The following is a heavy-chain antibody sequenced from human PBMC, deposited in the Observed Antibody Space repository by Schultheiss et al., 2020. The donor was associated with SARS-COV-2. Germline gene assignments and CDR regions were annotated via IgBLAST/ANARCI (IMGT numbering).Heavy chain of an antibody. CDR2: IYHSGST. CDR1: GGSFSGYY. CDR3: VRERPGPLDY. J-gene: IGHJ4*02. V-gene: IGHV4-34*01. Sequence: SETLSLTCAVYGGSFSGYYWSWIRQPPGKGLEWIGSIYHSGSTYYNPSLKSRVTISVDTSKNQFSLKLSSVTAADTAVYYCVRERPGPLDYWGQGTLVTVSS.